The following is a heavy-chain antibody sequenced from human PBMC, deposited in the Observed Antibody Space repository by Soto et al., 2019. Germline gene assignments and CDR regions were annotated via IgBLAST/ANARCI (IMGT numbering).Heavy chain of an antibody. Sequence: GGSLRLSCAASGFTLSGHGLHWVRQAPGKGLEWVAVVTHDGTERHYPDSVKGRFTITRDISKNTFYLQMNSLRVEDTAMYYCAREKNSGYYGTVDYWGQGTLVTVSS. V-gene: IGHV3-30*03. CDR3: AREKNSGYYGTVDY. CDR2: VTHDGTER. D-gene: IGHD3-16*01. CDR1: GFTLSGHG. J-gene: IGHJ4*02.